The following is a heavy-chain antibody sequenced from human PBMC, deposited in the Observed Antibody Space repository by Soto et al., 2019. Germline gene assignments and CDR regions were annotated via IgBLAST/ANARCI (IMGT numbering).Heavy chain of an antibody. CDR3: ARGASGWYNDDCYI. J-gene: IGHJ3*02. D-gene: IGHD6-19*01. V-gene: IGHV3-30-3*01. CDR1: PSAARSFS. CDR2: ISYDGSNK. Sequence: LRLSSPAMPSAARSFSSHWVRQAPGKGLEWVAVISYDGSNKYYADSVKGRFNISRDNSANTLYMQMNRLRAADTSFYYCARGASGWYNDDCYIWGPG.